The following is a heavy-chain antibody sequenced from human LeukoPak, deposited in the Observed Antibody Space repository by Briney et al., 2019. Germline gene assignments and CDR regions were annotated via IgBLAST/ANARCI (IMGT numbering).Heavy chain of an antibody. J-gene: IGHJ4*02. D-gene: IGHD4-23*01. Sequence: GGSLRLSCAASGFSFSSYAMSWVRQAPGKGLEWVSDISDSGGSTYYADSVKGRFTISRDNSKNTLYLQMNSLRAEDTAVYYCARYYGGNSACDYWGQGTLVTVSS. CDR2: ISDSGGST. CDR1: GFSFSSYA. CDR3: ARYYGGNSACDY. V-gene: IGHV3-23*01.